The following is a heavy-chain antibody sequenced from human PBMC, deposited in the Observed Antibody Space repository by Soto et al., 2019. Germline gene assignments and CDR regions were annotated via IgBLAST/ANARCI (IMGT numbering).Heavy chain of an antibody. J-gene: IGHJ6*02. D-gene: IGHD6-19*01. CDR2: IRRKANSYTT. CDR1: GLIFSDYH. CDR3: AMLGGWSGGSSGMDV. V-gene: IGHV3-72*01. Sequence: EVQLVESGGGLVQPGGSLRLSCAASGLIFSDYHMDWVRQAPGKGLEWVGRIRRKANSYTTEYAASVKGRFTISRDDSKNSLYLQMHSPKSEDTAVYYCAMLGGWSGGSSGMDVWGQGTTVTVSS.